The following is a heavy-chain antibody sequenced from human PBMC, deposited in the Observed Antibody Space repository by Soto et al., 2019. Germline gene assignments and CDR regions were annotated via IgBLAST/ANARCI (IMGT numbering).Heavy chain of an antibody. CDR1: GYSFTSYW. Sequence: GESLKISCKGSGYSFTSYWIGWVRQMPGKGLEWMGIIYPGDSDTRYSPSFQGQVTISADKSISTAYLQWSSLKASDTAMYYCARKGRGYQNYYYYYGMDVWGQGTTVTVSS. J-gene: IGHJ6*02. CDR3: ARKGRGYQNYYYYYGMDV. V-gene: IGHV5-51*01. D-gene: IGHD3-22*01. CDR2: IYPGDSDT.